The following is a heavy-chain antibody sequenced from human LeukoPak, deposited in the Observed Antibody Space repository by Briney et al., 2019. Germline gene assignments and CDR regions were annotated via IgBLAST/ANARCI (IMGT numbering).Heavy chain of an antibody. CDR1: EYTFTGYY. CDR3: VQFELDY. CDR2: INPNTGGT. J-gene: IGHJ4*02. D-gene: IGHD1-7*01. Sequence: ASVKVSCKGSEYTFTGYYMHWVRQAPGQGLEWMGWINPNTGGTNYAQKFQGRVTMTRDTSISTAYMDLSRLRSDDTAVYYCVQFELDYWGQGTLVTVSS. V-gene: IGHV1-2*02.